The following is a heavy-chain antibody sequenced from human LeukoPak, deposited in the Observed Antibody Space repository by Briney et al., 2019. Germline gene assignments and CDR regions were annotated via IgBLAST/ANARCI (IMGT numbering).Heavy chain of an antibody. D-gene: IGHD6-6*01. J-gene: IGHJ3*01. Sequence: GGSLRLSCAVSGFTFSGFWMSWSHQAPGKGLEWVASINSDGSEGYYADVVKGRFTISRDNAKNSLYLQINSLRAEDTAVYYCARSSYSSSSSVWGQGTMVTVSS. CDR1: GFTFSGFW. CDR2: INSDGSEG. CDR3: ARSSYSSSSSV. V-gene: IGHV3-7*03.